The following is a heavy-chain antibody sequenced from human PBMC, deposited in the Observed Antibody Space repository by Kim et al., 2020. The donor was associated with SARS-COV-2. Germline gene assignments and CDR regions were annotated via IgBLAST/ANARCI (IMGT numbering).Heavy chain of an antibody. J-gene: IGHJ5*02. CDR2: INHSGST. CDR3: ARGTPPGQITMVRGIHPNWFDP. D-gene: IGHD3-10*01. V-gene: IGHV4-34*01. Sequence: SETLSLTCAVYGGSFSGYYWSWIRQPPGKGLEWIGEINHSGSTNYNPSLKSRVTISVDTSKNQFSLKLSSVTAADTAVYYCARGTPPGQITMVRGIHPNWFDPWGQGTLVTVSS. CDR1: GGSFSGYY.